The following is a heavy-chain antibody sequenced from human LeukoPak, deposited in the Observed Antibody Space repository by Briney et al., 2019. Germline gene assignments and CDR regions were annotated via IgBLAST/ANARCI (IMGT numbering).Heavy chain of an antibody. CDR1: GLTFSSYS. CDR2: ISTSSIYI. CDR3: GRGRGNSGSFDVFDI. V-gene: IGHV3-21*01. D-gene: IGHD1-26*01. J-gene: IGHJ3*02. Sequence: PGGSLRLSCAASGLTFSSYSMNWVRQAPGKGLEWVSSISTSSIYIYYADSVKGRFTISRDNAKNSLYLQMSSLRAEDTAVYYCGRGRGNSGSFDVFDIWGQGTMVTVSS.